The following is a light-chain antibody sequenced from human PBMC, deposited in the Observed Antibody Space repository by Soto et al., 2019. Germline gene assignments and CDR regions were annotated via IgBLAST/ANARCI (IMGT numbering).Light chain of an antibody. Sequence: EIVMTQSPATLSVSPVERATLSCRASQSVSSNLAWYQQKPGQAPRLLIYGASTRATGIPARFSGSGSGTEFTLTISSLQSEDFATYYCQQSYSTPITFGQGTRLEIK. V-gene: IGKV3-15*01. CDR1: QSVSSN. J-gene: IGKJ5*01. CDR2: GAS. CDR3: QQSYSTPIT.